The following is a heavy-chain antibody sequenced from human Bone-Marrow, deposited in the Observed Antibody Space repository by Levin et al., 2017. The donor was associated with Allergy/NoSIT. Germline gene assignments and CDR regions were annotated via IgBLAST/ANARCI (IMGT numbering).Heavy chain of an antibody. CDR3: AKEGGGGYCSSTSCSIDY. CDR1: EFAFSSFT. Sequence: ETLSLTCAASEFAFSSFTMSWVRQAPGKGLEWVSAISGSGGSTYYADSVKGRFTISRDNSKNTLYLQMNSLRAEDTAVYYCAKEGGGGYCSSTSCSIDYWGQGTLVTVSS. D-gene: IGHD2-2*03. J-gene: IGHJ4*02. V-gene: IGHV3-23*01. CDR2: ISGSGGST.